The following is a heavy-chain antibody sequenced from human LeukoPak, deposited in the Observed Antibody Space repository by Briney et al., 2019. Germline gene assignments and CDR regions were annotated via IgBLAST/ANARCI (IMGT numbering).Heavy chain of an antibody. V-gene: IGHV4-38-2*02. CDR2: IYHSGST. Sequence: SETLSLTCTVSGYSIGSGYYWGWIRQPPGKGLEWIGSIYHSGSTYYNPSLKSRVPISVDTSKNQFSLKLSSVTAADTAVYYCARPLYYYDSSGRNDAFDIWGQGTMVTVSS. D-gene: IGHD3-22*01. CDR1: GYSIGSGYY. CDR3: ARPLYYYDSSGRNDAFDI. J-gene: IGHJ3*02.